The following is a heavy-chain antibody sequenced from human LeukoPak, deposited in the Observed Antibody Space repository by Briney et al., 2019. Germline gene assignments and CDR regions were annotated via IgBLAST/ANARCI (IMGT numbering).Heavy chain of an antibody. Sequence: SETLSLTCTASGGSISSYYWSWIRQPAGKGLEWIGRIYTSGSTNHNPSPKSRVTTSAETSKNQFSLKPSSVTAADTAVYYCAGDYQSGQLVLADSYYYMDVWGKGTTVTISS. J-gene: IGHJ6*03. CDR3: AGDYQSGQLVLADSYYYMDV. CDR2: IYTSGST. D-gene: IGHD6-13*01. V-gene: IGHV4-4*07. CDR1: GGSISSYY.